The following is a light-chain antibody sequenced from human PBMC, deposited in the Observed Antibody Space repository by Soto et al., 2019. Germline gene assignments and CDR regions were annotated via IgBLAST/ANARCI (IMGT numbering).Light chain of an antibody. J-gene: IGKJ3*01. V-gene: IGKV1-27*01. CDR2: AAS. CDR1: QGIRNF. CDR3: QKYSGVPV. Sequence: DIQMTQSPTSLSASVGDRVTITCRASQGIRNFVAWYQQKPGKAPKLLIYAASTLQSGVPSRFSGSGSGTDVTLTSHRLQPEDVATYSCQKYSGVPVFGPGTKVEIK.